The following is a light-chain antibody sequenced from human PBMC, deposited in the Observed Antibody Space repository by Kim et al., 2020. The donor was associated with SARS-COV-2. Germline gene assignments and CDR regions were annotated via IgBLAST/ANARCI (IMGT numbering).Light chain of an antibody. CDR2: AAS. V-gene: IGKV1-39*01. CDR3: QQSHSTPRT. CDR1: QSISIY. Sequence: VYVGDRVAITCRTSQSISIYLNWYQQKPGKAPKFLIYAASNLQSGVPSRFSGSGSGTDFTLTITSLQPEDFATYYCQQSHSTPRTFGQGTKVDIK. J-gene: IGKJ1*01.